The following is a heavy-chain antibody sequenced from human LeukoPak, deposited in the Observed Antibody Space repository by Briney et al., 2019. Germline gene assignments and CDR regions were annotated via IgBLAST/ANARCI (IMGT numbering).Heavy chain of an antibody. D-gene: IGHD1-26*01. J-gene: IGHJ4*02. V-gene: IGHV3-48*01. CDR3: AREVGRRFDY. CDR1: GFSFTAYS. CDR2: IGPGGDI. Sequence: GGSLRLSCAASGFSFTAYSMNWVRQAPGRGLEWISYIGPGGDIYYADSVTGRFTVSRDTAKNSLYLQMNGLRVEDTAVYYCAREVGRRFDYWGQGTLVTVSS.